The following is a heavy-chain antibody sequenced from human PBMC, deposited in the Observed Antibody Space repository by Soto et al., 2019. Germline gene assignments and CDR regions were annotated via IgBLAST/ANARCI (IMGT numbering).Heavy chain of an antibody. J-gene: IGHJ4*02. V-gene: IGHV3-21*01. CDR1: GFTFSSYS. CDR3: AREMIGSGSYDY. Sequence: PGGSLRLSCAASGFTFSSYSMNWVRQAPGKGLEWVSSISGNSNYMYYADSVKGRFTISRDNAKNPLYLQMNSLRAEDTAVYYCAREMIGSGSYDYWGQGIRVTVSS. D-gene: IGHD3-10*01. CDR2: ISGNSNYM.